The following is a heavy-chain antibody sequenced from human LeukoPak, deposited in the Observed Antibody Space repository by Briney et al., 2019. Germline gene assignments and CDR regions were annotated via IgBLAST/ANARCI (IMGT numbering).Heavy chain of an antibody. V-gene: IGHV3-30*03. J-gene: IGHJ3*01. D-gene: IGHD3-22*01. Sequence: PGRSLRLSCAASGIAFSNSIMHWVRQAPGKGLEWVSAMSFDGFSKYYADSLKGRLSISRDDSKNTVYLQMNSLRPEDTAIYYCAREGHTSGYCGTFDVWGQGTTVAVSS. CDR3: AREGHTSGYCGTFDV. CDR2: MSFDGFSK. CDR1: GIAFSNSI.